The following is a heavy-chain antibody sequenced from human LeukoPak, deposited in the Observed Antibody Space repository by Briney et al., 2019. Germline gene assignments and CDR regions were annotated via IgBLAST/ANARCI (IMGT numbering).Heavy chain of an antibody. CDR3: ARGAPIRVAVAATFDP. D-gene: IGHD6-19*01. Sequence: ASVTVSCTTSGFTFTTYTMHWVRQAPGQRLEWMGWINAANGNTQYSQKFQGRVTITRDTSASTAYMELSSLRSEDTAVYYCARGAPIRVAVAATFDPWGRGTLVTVPS. V-gene: IGHV1-3*01. CDR2: INAANGNT. CDR1: GFTFTTYT. J-gene: IGHJ5*02.